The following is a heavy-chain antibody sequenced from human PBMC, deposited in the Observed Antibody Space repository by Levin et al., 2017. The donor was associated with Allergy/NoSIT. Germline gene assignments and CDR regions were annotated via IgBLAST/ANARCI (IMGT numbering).Heavy chain of an antibody. D-gene: IGHD3-9*01. CDR3: ATAREGRYTHAFDI. V-gene: IGHV4-61*08. J-gene: IGHJ3*02. CDR1: GGSVTSGGYY. Sequence: SETLSLTCTVSGGSVTSGGYYWSWIRQPPGKGLEWIGYIYNSESTNYNPSLKSRVTMSVDMSKNHFSLKVSSVTAADTAVYYCATAREGRYTHAFDIWGQGTMVTVSS. CDR2: IYNSEST.